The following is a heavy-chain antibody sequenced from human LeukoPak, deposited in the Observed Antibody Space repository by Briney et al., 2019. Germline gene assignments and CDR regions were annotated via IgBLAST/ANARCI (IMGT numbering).Heavy chain of an antibody. J-gene: IGHJ3*02. CDR1: GYTFTSYG. V-gene: IGHV1-18*01. Sequence: VASVKVSCKASGYTFTSYGISWVRQAPGQGLEWMGWISAYNGNTDYAQKLQGRVTMTTDTSTSTAYMELRSLRSDDTAVYYCAREPYYDILTGYYTPDAFDIWGQGTMVTVSS. CDR3: AREPYYDILTGYYTPDAFDI. CDR2: ISAYNGNT. D-gene: IGHD3-9*01.